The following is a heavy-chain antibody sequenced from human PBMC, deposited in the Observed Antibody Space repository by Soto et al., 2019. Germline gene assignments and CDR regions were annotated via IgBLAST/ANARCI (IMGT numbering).Heavy chain of an antibody. Sequence: ASVKVSCKASGGTFSNYVVNWVRQAPGQGLEWMGRIIPISGAANYAQKFQGRVTITADKSTSTSYMELSSLRSEDTAVYCCARDMTRTVVPYFDFWGQGTLVTVSS. J-gene: IGHJ4*02. CDR1: GGTFSNYV. CDR2: IIPISGAA. V-gene: IGHV1-69*06. D-gene: IGHD1-7*01. CDR3: ARDMTRTVVPYFDF.